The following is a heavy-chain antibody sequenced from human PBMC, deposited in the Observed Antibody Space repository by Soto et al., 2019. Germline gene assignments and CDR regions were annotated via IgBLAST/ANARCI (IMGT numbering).Heavy chain of an antibody. CDR2: IIPIFGIA. Sequence: QVQLVQSGAEVKKPGSSVKVSCKASGGTFSSYAISWVRQAPGQGLEWLGGIIPIFGIANYAQKFQGRVTITADESTSTAYMELSSLRSEDTAVYYCARSAHSGSTSNYGMDVWGQGTTVTVSS. CDR3: ARSAHSGSTSNYGMDV. V-gene: IGHV1-69*01. J-gene: IGHJ6*02. D-gene: IGHD1-26*01. CDR1: GGTFSSYA.